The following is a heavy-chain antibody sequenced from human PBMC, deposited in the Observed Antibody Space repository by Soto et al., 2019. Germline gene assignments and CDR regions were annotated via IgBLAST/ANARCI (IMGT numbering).Heavy chain of an antibody. CDR3: AREGYSSHWYGFESDY. CDR2: INPSGGST. D-gene: IGHD6-13*01. Sequence: QVQLVQSGAEVKKPGASVKVSCKASGYTFTSYYMHWVRQAPGQGLEWMGVINPSGGSTSYAQKFQDRVTMTRDTSTSTLYMELSSLRSEDTAVYYCAREGYSSHWYGFESDYWGQGTLVSVSS. CDR1: GYTFTSYY. V-gene: IGHV1-46*01. J-gene: IGHJ4*02.